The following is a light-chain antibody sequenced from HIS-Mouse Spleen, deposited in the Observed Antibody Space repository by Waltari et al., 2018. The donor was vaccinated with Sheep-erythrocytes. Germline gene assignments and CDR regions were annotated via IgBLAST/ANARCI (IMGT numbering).Light chain of an antibody. J-gene: IGLJ2*01. V-gene: IGLV2-23*01. CDR3: CSYAGSSTLV. Sequence: QSALTQPASVSGSPGQSITISCTGTSSDVGSYNLLSWYQQHPGKAPKLMIYEGSKRPSGVSNRFSGSKSGNTASPTISGLQAEDEADYYCCSYAGSSTLVFGGGTKLTVL. CDR2: EGS. CDR1: SSDVGSYNL.